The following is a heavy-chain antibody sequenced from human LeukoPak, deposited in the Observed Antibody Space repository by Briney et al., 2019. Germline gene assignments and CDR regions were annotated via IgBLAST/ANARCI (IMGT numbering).Heavy chain of an antibody. CDR1: GFIFSGSA. J-gene: IGHJ5*02. D-gene: IGHD3-9*01. Sequence: PGGSLRLSCAASGFIFSGSAMHWVRQASGKGLEWVGRIRSKANSYATAYAASVKGRFTISRDDSKNTAYLQMNSLKTEDTAVYYCTRVHELRYFDWFPGDNWFDPWGQGTLVTVSS. V-gene: IGHV3-73*01. CDR3: TRVHELRYFDWFPGDNWFDP. CDR2: IRSKANSYAT.